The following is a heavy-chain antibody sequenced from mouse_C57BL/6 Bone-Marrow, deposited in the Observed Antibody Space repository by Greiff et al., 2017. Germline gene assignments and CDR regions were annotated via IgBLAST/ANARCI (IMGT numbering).Heavy chain of an antibody. CDR1: GFSLTSYG. J-gene: IGHJ1*03. V-gene: IGHV2-5*01. CDR3: AKNWRNLYWYCDV. CDR2: IWSGGST. Sequence: VQLKESGPGLVQPSQSLSITCTVSGFSLTSYGVHWVRPSPGKGLEWLGVIWSGGSTDYNAAFMSRLSITKDNSKSQVFFKMNSLQADDTAIYYCAKNWRNLYWYCDVWGTGTTVTVSS.